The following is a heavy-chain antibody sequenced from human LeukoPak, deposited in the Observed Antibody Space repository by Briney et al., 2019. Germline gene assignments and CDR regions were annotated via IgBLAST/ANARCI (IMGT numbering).Heavy chain of an antibody. D-gene: IGHD1-26*01. CDR3: ARDSNTRN. Sequence: GGSLRLSCAASGFIVSSNYMSWVRQAPGKGLEWVSVIYSDGRTYYADSVKGRFTISRDDSKNTVYLQMNGLRAEDTAVYYCARDSNTRNWGQGTLVTVSS. CDR1: GFIVSSNY. J-gene: IGHJ4*02. V-gene: IGHV3-66*01. CDR2: IYSDGRT.